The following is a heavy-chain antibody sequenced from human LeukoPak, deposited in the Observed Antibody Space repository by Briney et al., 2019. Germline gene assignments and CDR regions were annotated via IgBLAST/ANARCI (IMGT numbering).Heavy chain of an antibody. CDR2: INHSGST. V-gene: IGHV4-34*01. CDR3: ARVHDYYDSSGPTHAFDI. Sequence: SETLSLTCAVYGGSFSGYYWSWIRQPPGKGLEWIGEINHSGSTNYNPSLKSRVTISVDTSKNQFSLKLSSVTAADTAVYYCARVHDYYDSSGPTHAFDIWGQGTMVTVSS. D-gene: IGHD3-22*01. J-gene: IGHJ3*02. CDR1: GGSFSGYY.